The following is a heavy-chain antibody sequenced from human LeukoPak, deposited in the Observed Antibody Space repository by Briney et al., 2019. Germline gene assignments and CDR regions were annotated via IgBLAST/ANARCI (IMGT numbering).Heavy chain of an antibody. V-gene: IGHV1-46*01. CDR3: ARETISTVTTSNAFDI. Sequence: ASVKVSCKASGYTFTGYYMHWVRQAPGQGLEWMGIINPSGGSTNYAQKFQGRVTMTRDTSMSTVYMELSSLRSEDTAVYYCARETISTVTTSNAFDIWAKGQWSPSLQ. CDR1: GYTFTGYY. CDR2: INPSGGST. J-gene: IGHJ3*02. D-gene: IGHD4-17*01.